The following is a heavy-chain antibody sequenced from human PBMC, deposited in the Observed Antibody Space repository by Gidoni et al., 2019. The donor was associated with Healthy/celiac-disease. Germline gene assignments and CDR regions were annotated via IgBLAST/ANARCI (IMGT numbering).Heavy chain of an antibody. CDR1: GGTFSSYA. D-gene: IGHD3-10*01. J-gene: IGHJ4*02. CDR3: ARDHGKGSGKNDY. CDR2: IIPILGIA. V-gene: IGHV1-69*09. Sequence: QVQLVQSGAEVKKTGSSVKVSCQASGGTFSSYAISWVRQAPGQGLEWMGMIIPILGIANYAQKFQGRVTITADKSTSTAYMELSSLRSEDTAVYYCARDHGKGSGKNDYWGQGTLVTVSS.